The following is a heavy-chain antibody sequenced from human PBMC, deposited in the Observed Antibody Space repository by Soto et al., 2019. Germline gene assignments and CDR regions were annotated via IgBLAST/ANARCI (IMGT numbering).Heavy chain of an antibody. D-gene: IGHD3-10*01. J-gene: IGHJ5*02. CDR2: ISGSGGTT. Sequence: PGGSLRLSCAASGFTFSNYAMTWVRQAPGKGLEWVSAISGSGGTTYSADSVKGRFTISRDNSKNTLYLQMNSLRVEDTAVYYCARDTYYYGSGSYSPWGQGTLVTVSS. V-gene: IGHV3-23*01. CDR1: GFTFSNYA. CDR3: ARDTYYYGSGSYSP.